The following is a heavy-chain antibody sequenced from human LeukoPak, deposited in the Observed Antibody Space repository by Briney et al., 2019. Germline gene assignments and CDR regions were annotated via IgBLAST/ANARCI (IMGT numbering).Heavy chain of an antibody. CDR3: ARHAHSSSWYAFDY. D-gene: IGHD6-13*01. Sequence: SETLSLTCTVSGGSISSYFWSWIRQPPGKGLEWIGYIYYSGGTSYNPSLKSRVTISVDTSKDQFSLKLSSLTAADTAVYYCARHAHSSSWYAFDYWGQGTLVTVSS. CDR1: GGSISSYF. J-gene: IGHJ4*02. CDR2: IYYSGGT. V-gene: IGHV4-59*08.